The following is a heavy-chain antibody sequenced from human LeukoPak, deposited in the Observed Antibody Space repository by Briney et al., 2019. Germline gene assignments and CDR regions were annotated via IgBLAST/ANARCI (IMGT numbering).Heavy chain of an antibody. CDR1: GGSISRSSYY. CDR2: IYFSGNT. D-gene: IGHD6-13*01. Sequence: SETLSLTCTVSGGSISRSSYYWGWIRQPPGKGLEWIGSIYFSGNTYYSTSLKSRVTISVDTSNNQFSLKLSSVTAADTAVYYCARGKLGIAPYYFDYWGQGTLVTVSS. CDR3: ARGKLGIAPYYFDY. J-gene: IGHJ4*02. V-gene: IGHV4-39*02.